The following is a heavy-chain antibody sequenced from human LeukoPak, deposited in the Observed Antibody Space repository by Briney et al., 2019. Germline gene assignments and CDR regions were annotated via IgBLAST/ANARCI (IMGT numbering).Heavy chain of an antibody. CDR3: TSHTGTGDAFRPFHI. CDR2: INSRSSTI. V-gene: IGHV3-48*04. Sequence: GGSLRLSCAASGFTFSTHDVNWVRQAPGKGLEWVSFINSRSSTIYYADSVKGRFTISRDNAKSSLYLQMNSLRAEDTAVYYCTSHTGTGDAFRPFHIWGQGTMVTVSS. D-gene: IGHD2-21*02. CDR1: GFTFSTHD. J-gene: IGHJ3*02.